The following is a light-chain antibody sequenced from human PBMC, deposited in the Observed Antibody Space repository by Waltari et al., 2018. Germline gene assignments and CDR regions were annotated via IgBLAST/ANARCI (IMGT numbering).Light chain of an antibody. Sequence: QSALTQPRSVSGSPGQSVTISCTGTSRDVGAYAYVSWYQQHPGKAPKFMIYDANNRPAGVPDRFSGSKSGNTASLTISGLQAEDEADYYCCSFGGGYPVVFGGGTTLTVL. CDR1: SRDVGAYAY. CDR2: DAN. V-gene: IGLV2-11*01. CDR3: CSFGGGYPVV. J-gene: IGLJ3*02.